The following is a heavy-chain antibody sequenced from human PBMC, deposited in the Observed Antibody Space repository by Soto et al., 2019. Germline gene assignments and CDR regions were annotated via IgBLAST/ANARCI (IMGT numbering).Heavy chain of an antibody. Sequence: HLVQSGPEVKQPGASVTVSCKTSGDTFTNFGLSWVRQAPGQGLEWMGWIATYNSNKNYAQNFQGRLTLTTDQSTSTAYMELKSLGYDDTAVYYCARVLRGVVNWFDPWGQGTLVTVSS. V-gene: IGHV1-18*01. CDR3: ARVLRGVVNWFDP. CDR1: GDTFTNFG. CDR2: IATYNSNK. D-gene: IGHD3-10*01. J-gene: IGHJ5*02.